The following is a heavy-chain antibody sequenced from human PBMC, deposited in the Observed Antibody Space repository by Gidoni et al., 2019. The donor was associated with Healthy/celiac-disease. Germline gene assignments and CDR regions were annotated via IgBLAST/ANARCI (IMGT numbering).Heavy chain of an antibody. CDR3: ARAGDIVVVVAATDYYGMDV. Sequence: QVQLVQSGAEVKKPGSSVKVSCKASGGNFSSYAISWVRQAPGQGLEWMGGIIPIFGTANYAQKFQGRVTITADKSTSTAYMELSSLRSEDTAVYYCARAGDIVVVVAATDYYGMDVWGQGTTVTVSS. D-gene: IGHD2-15*01. J-gene: IGHJ6*02. CDR2: IIPIFGTA. CDR1: GGNFSSYA. V-gene: IGHV1-69*06.